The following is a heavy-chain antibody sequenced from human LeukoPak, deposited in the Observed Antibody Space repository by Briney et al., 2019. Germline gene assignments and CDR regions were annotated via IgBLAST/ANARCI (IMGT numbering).Heavy chain of an antibody. CDR2: IYPGDSDT. CDR3: ARLITMVRGGTYYYYGMDV. D-gene: IGHD3-10*01. Sequence: GESLKISCKGSGYRSTSYWIGWVRQMPGKGLEWMGIIYPGDSDTRYSPSFQGQVTISADKSISTAYLQWSSLKASDTAMYYCARLITMVRGGTYYYYGMDVWGQGTTVTVSS. J-gene: IGHJ6*02. CDR1: GYRSTSYW. V-gene: IGHV5-51*01.